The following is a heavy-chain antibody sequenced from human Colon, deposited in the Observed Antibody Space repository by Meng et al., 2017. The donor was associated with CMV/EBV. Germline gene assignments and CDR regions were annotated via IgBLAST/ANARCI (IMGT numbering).Heavy chain of an antibody. CDR1: GYTFTGYF. V-gene: IGHV1-2*02. Sequence: QVQVVQSGAEVKKPGASVKVSCKAFGYTFTGYFMYWVRQAPGQGLEWMGSINPNSGGTNYAQKFQGRVTMTRDTSINTAYMELSRLRSDDTAVYYCATVSGGDFDYWGQGTLVTVSS. CDR2: INPNSGGT. D-gene: IGHD1-26*01. J-gene: IGHJ4*02. CDR3: ATVSGGDFDY.